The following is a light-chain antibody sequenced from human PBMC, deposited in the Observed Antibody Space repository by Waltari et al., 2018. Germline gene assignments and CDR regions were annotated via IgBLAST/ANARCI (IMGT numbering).Light chain of an antibody. CDR2: TTS. Sequence: QTVVTQEPSLTVSPGGTVTLPCASSTGAVTSSHYPGWFQQKPGQPPRTLIYTTSNKPSWTPARFSGSLLEGKATLTLSGVQPEDEADYYCILFYGAAWVFGGGTRLTVL. CDR3: ILFYGAAWV. J-gene: IGLJ3*02. V-gene: IGLV7-43*01. CDR1: TGAVTSSHY.